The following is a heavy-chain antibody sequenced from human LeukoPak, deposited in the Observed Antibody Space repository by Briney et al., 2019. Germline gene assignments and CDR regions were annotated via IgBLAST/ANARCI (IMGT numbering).Heavy chain of an antibody. CDR3: ARVGAEYSSSGGVGSYFDY. J-gene: IGHJ4*02. Sequence: AASVKVSCKASGGTFSSYAISWVRQAPGQGLEWMGRIIPIFGIANYAQKFQGRVTITADKSTSTAYMELSSLRSEDTAVYYCARVGAEYSSSGGVGSYFDYWGQGTLVTVSS. CDR2: IIPIFGIA. V-gene: IGHV1-69*04. D-gene: IGHD6-6*01. CDR1: GGTFSSYA.